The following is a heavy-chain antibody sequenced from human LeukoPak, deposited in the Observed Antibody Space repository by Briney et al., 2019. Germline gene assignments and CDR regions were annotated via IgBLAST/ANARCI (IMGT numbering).Heavy chain of an antibody. Sequence: GGSLRLSCAASGFTFSSYGMHWVRQAPGKGLEWVAVISYDGSNKYYADSVKGRFTISRDNSKNTLYLQMNSLIAEDTAVYYCAKEESRYNWNYEDYWGQGTLVTVSS. CDR3: AKEESRYNWNYEDY. CDR2: ISYDGSNK. CDR1: GFTFSSYG. D-gene: IGHD1-7*01. V-gene: IGHV3-30*18. J-gene: IGHJ4*02.